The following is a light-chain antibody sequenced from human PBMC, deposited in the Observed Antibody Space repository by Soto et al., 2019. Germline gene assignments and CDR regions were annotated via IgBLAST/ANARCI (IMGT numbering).Light chain of an antibody. CDR3: SSYTSSTTLVI. J-gene: IGLJ2*01. V-gene: IGLV2-14*01. CDR1: SSDVGGYNY. CDR2: DVS. Sequence: QSALTQPASVSGSPGQSITISCTGTSSDVGGYNYVSWYQQHPGKAPKLMIYDVSNRPSGVSNRFSDSKSGNTASLTISGLLAEDEADYYCSSYTSSTTLVIFGGATKLTVL.